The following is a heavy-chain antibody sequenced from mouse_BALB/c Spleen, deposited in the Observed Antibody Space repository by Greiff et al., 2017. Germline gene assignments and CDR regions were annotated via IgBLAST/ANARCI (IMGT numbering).Heavy chain of an antibody. CDR3: ARDAWFAY. CDR1: GYTFTDYN. CDR2: INPNNGGT. J-gene: IGHJ3*01. V-gene: IGHV1-18*01. Sequence: EVQLQQSGPELVKPGASVKIPCKASGYTFTDYNMDWVKQSHGKSLEWIGDINPNNGGTIYNQKFKSKATLTVDKSSSTAYMQLSSLTSEDSAVYYCARDAWFAYWGQGTLVTVSA.